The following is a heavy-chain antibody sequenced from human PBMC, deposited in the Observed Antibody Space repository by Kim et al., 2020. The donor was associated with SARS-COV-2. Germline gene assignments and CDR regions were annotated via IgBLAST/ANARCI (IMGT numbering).Heavy chain of an antibody. CDR3: AHDSSGYYYFDY. Sequence: RYSPSLKSRLTITKDTSKNQVVLTMTNMDPVDTATYYCAHDSSGYYYFDYWGQGTLVTVSS. J-gene: IGHJ4*02. V-gene: IGHV2-5*01. D-gene: IGHD3-22*01.